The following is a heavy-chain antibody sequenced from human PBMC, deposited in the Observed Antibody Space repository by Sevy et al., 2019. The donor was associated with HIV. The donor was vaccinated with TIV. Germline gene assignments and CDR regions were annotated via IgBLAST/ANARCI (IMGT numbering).Heavy chain of an antibody. CDR1: GFTFSSYG. CDR2: ISYDGSNK. CDR3: AKEWGWQWLVQDYYYYYGMDV. D-gene: IGHD6-19*01. V-gene: IGHV3-30*18. Sequence: GGSLRLSCAASGFTFSSYGMHWVRQAPGKGLEWVAVISYDGSNKYYADSVKGRFTISRDNSKNKLYLQMNSLRAEDTAVYYCAKEWGWQWLVQDYYYYYGMDVWGQGTTVTVSS. J-gene: IGHJ6*02.